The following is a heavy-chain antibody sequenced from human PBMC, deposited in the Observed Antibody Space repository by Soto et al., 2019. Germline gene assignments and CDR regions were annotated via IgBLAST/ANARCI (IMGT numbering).Heavy chain of an antibody. D-gene: IGHD4-17*01. CDR3: ARGRYGGLRWSYFDY. CDR2: IIPIFGTA. CDR1: GGTFSSYA. J-gene: IGHJ4*02. V-gene: IGHV1-69*13. Sequence: ASVKVSCKASGGTFSSYAISWVRQAPGQGLEWMGGIIPIFGTANYAQKFQGRVTITADESTSTAYMELSSLRSEDTAVYYCARGRYGGLRWSYFDYWGQGTLVTVSS.